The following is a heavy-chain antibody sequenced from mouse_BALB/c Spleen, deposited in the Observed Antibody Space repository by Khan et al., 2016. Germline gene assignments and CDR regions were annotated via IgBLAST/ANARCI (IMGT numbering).Heavy chain of an antibody. V-gene: IGHV9-4*02. J-gene: IGHJ2*01. D-gene: IGHD1-1*01. CDR3: ARGYYYGSSYDY. Sequence: QIQLVQSGPELKKPGETVRISCKASGYTFTTAGMQWVQKMPGKGLKWIGWINTHSGVPKYAEDFKGRFAFSSDTSASTAYLQISNLKTEDTATYICARGYYYGSSYDYWGQGTTLTVSS. CDR1: GYTFTTAG. CDR2: INTHSGVP.